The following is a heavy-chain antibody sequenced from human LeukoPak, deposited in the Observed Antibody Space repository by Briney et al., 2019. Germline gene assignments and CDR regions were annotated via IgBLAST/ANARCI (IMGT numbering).Heavy chain of an antibody. V-gene: IGHV3-7*05. D-gene: IGHD7-27*01. CDR1: GFTSTSYR. CDR2: INHDGTDK. J-gene: IGHJ5*02. CDR3: ARGDWGPRFDP. Sequence: GGSLRLSCAASGFTSTSYRMTWVRQAPGKGLQWVAHINHDGTDKNSADSVKGRFTISRENAKRSVFLQMNSLRAEDTGLYYCARGDWGPRFDPRGQGTLVTVSS.